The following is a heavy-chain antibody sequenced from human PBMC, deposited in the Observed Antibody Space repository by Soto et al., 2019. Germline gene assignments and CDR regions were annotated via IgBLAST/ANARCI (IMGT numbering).Heavy chain of an antibody. CDR3: TRSIGSGGVMGGFDY. Sequence: QVQLVQSGAEVRKPGSAVRVSCKASGGTFKMYAMNWVRQAPGQGLEWMAGIIPIFDTPRYAQKFQGRVTITADESTTTAYMELSSLRSEDTATYYWTRSIGSGGVMGGFDYWGQGTLVTVAS. D-gene: IGHD3-16*01. J-gene: IGHJ4*02. CDR2: IIPIFDTP. CDR1: GGTFKMYA. V-gene: IGHV1-69*01.